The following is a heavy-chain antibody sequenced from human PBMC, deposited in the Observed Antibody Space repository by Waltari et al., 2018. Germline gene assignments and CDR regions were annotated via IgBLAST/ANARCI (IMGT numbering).Heavy chain of an antibody. CDR1: GYSISSGYY. J-gene: IGHJ4*02. V-gene: IGHV4-38-2*02. Sequence: QLQLQESGPGLVKPSETLSLTCTVSGYSISSGYYWGWIRQPPGKGLEWIGSIYHSGSTYYNPSLKSRVTISVDTSKNQFSLKLSSVTAADTAVYYCAGADFWSGYYYSDYWGQGTLVTVSS. CDR2: IYHSGST. CDR3: AGADFWSGYYYSDY. D-gene: IGHD3-3*01.